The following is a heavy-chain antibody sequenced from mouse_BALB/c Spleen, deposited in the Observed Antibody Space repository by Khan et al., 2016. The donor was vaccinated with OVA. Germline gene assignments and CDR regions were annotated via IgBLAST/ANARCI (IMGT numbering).Heavy chain of an antibody. D-gene: IGHD2-14*01. CDR3: TRGGYGAFGY. Sequence: EVELVESGGGLVKPGGSLKLSCAASGFTFSAYYMYWVRQTPEKRLEWVATISDGGSYTYFPDSVEGRFTISRDNAKNNLYLQLISLKSEDSAMYDCTRGGYGAFGYWGQGTLVTVSA. J-gene: IGHJ3*01. CDR2: ISDGGSYT. V-gene: IGHV5-4*02. CDR1: GFTFSAYY.